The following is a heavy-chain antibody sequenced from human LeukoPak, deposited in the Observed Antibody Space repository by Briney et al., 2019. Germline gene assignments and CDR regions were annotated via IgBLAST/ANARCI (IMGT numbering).Heavy chain of an antibody. CDR2: ISYSTTLT. Sequence: GGSLRLSCAASGFTFSSFGMNWVRQAPGKGLEWVSYISYSTTLTYYADSVKGRFSISRDNAKNSLSLQLNSLRDEDTAVYFCAKVIRGGYGMDVWGQGTTVTVSS. CDR3: AKVIRGGYGMDV. CDR1: GFTFSSFG. J-gene: IGHJ6*02. V-gene: IGHV3-48*02. D-gene: IGHD3-10*01.